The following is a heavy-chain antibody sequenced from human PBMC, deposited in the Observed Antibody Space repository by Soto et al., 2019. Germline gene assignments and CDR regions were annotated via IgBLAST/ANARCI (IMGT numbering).Heavy chain of an antibody. CDR3: STKLHGLYYFDY. D-gene: IGHD1-7*01. CDR1: EYTFTTYV. J-gene: IGHJ4*02. Sequence: QVQVVQSGAEVKKPGASVKVSCKASEYTFTTYVIHWVRQAPGQSLEWMGWINAGNGNTKYSQKFQGRVTITRDTSASTAYKELSSLRSEDTTVYYCSTKLHGLYYFDYWGQGTLVTVSS. V-gene: IGHV1-3*01. CDR2: INAGNGNT.